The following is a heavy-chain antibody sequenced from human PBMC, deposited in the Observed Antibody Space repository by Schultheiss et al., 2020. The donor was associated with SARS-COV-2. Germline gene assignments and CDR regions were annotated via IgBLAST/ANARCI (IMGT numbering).Heavy chain of an antibody. CDR2: ISGSGGST. V-gene: IGHV3-23*01. CDR1: GFTVSSNY. CDR3: ASGYSSSWYYY. Sequence: GGSLRLSCAASGFTVSSNYMSWVRQAPGKGLEWVSAISGSGGSTYYADSVKGRFTISRDNAKNSLYLQMNSLRAEDTAVYYCASGYSSSWYYYWGQGTLVTVSS. J-gene: IGHJ4*02. D-gene: IGHD6-13*01.